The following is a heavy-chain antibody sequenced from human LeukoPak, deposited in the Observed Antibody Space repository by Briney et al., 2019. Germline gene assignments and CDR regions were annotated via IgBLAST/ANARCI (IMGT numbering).Heavy chain of an antibody. CDR2: IYYTGNT. J-gene: IGHJ4*02. Sequence: KPSETLSLTCTVSGVSISSSYSYWGWIRQPPGMGLEWIGSIYYTGNTYYNASLKSQVSISIDTSKNQFSLKLTSVTAADTAVYYCARQTGSGLFILPGGQGTLVTASS. V-gene: IGHV4-39*01. D-gene: IGHD3/OR15-3a*01. CDR3: ARQTGSGLFILP. CDR1: GVSISSSYSY.